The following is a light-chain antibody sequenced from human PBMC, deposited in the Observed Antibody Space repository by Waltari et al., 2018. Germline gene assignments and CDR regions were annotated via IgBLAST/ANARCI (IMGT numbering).Light chain of an antibody. Sequence: QLVLTQSPSPSASLGASVKLTCTLSSRHSSNIIPWLHQQPGKGPRYLMKVNSDGSHRKGDEIPDRFSGSSSGAERYLTISSLQSEDEADYYCETGGHGTWVFGGGTKLTVL. CDR2: VNSDGSH. J-gene: IGLJ3*02. V-gene: IGLV4-69*01. CDR3: ETGGHGTWV. CDR1: SRHSSNI.